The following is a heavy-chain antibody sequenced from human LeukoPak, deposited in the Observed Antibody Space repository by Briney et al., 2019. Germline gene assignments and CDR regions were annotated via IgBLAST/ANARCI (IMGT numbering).Heavy chain of an antibody. J-gene: IGHJ5*02. Sequence: DPSETLSLTCTVSGGSISNYYWSWIRQPPGKGLEWIGYIYYSGSTNYNPSLKSRVTISVETSKNEFSLKLRSVTAADTAVYYCARAKGTTLWGSYNWFDPWGQGTLVTVSS. CDR1: GGSISNYY. CDR2: IYYSGST. CDR3: ARAKGTTLWGSYNWFDP. V-gene: IGHV4-59*01. D-gene: IGHD3-16*01.